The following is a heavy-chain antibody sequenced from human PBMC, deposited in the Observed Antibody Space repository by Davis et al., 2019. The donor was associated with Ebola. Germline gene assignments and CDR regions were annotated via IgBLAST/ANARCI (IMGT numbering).Heavy chain of an antibody. CDR3: ARGWVDYTSSGGFDS. CDR1: GFTFSSYT. D-gene: IGHD3-3*01. Sequence: GGSLRLSCAGSGFTFSSYTMNWVRQAPGKGLEWVSYISAGGNIIYYADSVKGRFTISRDNAKSSLYLQMNSLRDEDTAVYFCARGWVDYTSSGGFDSWGRGTLVTVSS. V-gene: IGHV3-48*02. J-gene: IGHJ4*02. CDR2: ISAGGNII.